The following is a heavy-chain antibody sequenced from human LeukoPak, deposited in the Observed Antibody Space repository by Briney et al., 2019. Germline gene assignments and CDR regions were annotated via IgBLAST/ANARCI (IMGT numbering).Heavy chain of an antibody. CDR2: ISYDGSNK. J-gene: IGHJ4*02. CDR1: GFTFSSYG. CDR3: AKDYDYGDYVLDY. V-gene: IGHV3-30*18. Sequence: GGSLRLSCAASGFTFSSYGMHWVRQAPGKGLEWVAVISYDGSNKYYADSVKGRFTISRDNSKNTLYLRMNSLRAEDTAVYYCAKDYDYGDYVLDYWGQGTLVTVSS. D-gene: IGHD4-17*01.